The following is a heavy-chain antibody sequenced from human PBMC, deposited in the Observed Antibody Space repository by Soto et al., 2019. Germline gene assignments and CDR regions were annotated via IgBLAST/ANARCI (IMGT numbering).Heavy chain of an antibody. CDR1: GFSFDTYA. J-gene: IGHJ6*03. CDR3: AIDKRYYGSWNYSPYYYYYSLDL. CDR2: IYSGGST. Sequence: GSLRLSCAASGFSFDTYAMSWVRQAPGKGLEWVSSIYSGGSTYYADSVKGRFTISRDNSKNTLYLQMNSLRAEDTAVYYCAIDKRYYGSWNYSPYYYYYSLDLRGTGT. D-gene: IGHD3-10*01. V-gene: IGHV3-66*01.